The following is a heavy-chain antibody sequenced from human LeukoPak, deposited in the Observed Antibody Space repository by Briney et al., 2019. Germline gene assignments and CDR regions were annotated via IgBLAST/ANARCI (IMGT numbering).Heavy chain of an antibody. Sequence: ASVKVSCKASGYTFTGYYIHWVRQAPGQGLEWMGWMNPNSGNTGYARKFQGRVTMTRNTSISTAYMELSSLRSEDTAVYYCARVGGVIVNDAFDIWGQGTMVTVSS. V-gene: IGHV1-8*02. CDR3: ARVGGVIVNDAFDI. D-gene: IGHD3-16*02. CDR2: MNPNSGNT. CDR1: GYTFTGYY. J-gene: IGHJ3*02.